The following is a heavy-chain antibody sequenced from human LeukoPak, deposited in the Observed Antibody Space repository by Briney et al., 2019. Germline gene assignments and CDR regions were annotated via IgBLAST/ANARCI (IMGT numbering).Heavy chain of an antibody. CDR1: GYTFTGYY. CDR3: ARAQYYYPHHYYVY. Sequence: ASVKVSCKASGYTFTGYYMNWVRQAPGQGLEWMGWINPNSGDTSYAQKFQGRVTMTRDTSISTAYMELSRLRSDDTAVYYRARAQYYYPHHYYVYWGQGTLLTVSS. V-gene: IGHV1-2*02. D-gene: IGHD3-10*01. CDR2: INPNSGDT. J-gene: IGHJ4*02.